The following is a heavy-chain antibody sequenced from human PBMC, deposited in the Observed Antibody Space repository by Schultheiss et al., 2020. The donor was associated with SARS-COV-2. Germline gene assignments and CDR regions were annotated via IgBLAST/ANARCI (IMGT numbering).Heavy chain of an antibody. V-gene: IGHV3-21*04. CDR1: GFTFSNAW. J-gene: IGHJ4*02. CDR2: ISSSSSYI. Sequence: GGSLRLSCAASGFTFSNAWMSWVRQAPGKGLEWVSSISSSSSYIYYADSVKGRFTISRDNSKNTLYLQLNSLRAEDTAVYYCARVGSSKPFDYWGQGTLVTVSS. D-gene: IGHD2-2*01. CDR3: ARVGSSKPFDY.